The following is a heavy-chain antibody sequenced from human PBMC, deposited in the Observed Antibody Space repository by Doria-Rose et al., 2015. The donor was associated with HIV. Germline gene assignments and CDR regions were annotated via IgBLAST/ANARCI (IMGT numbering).Heavy chain of an antibody. CDR2: IFSDDEG. D-gene: IGHD6-13*01. Sequence: QVTLKESGPVLVKPTETLTLTCTVSGVSLSSPGMGVSWIRQPPGKALEWLANIFSDDEGSYRPSLKSRLTISRGTSKSQVVRTMTDMDPVDTATYYCARIKSSRWYRKYYFDFWGQGTLVIVSA. J-gene: IGHJ4*02. CDR1: GVSLSSPGMG. CDR3: ARIKSSRWYRKYYFDF. V-gene: IGHV2-26*01.